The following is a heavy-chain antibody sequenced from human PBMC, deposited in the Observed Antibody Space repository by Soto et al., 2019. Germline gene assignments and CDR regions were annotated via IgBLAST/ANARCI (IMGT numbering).Heavy chain of an antibody. D-gene: IGHD3-10*01. CDR1: GGSFRGYY. CDR3: ARVEYTYNFRGLDY. V-gene: IGHV4-34*01. CDR2: IDHSGST. J-gene: IGHJ4*02. Sequence: QVQLQQWGTGLLKPSETLSRTCAVYGGSFRGYYWTWIRKPPGNGLEWIGEIDHSGSTNYNPSLNSRFTISVDTSKNQFSLKLASVTAADTAVYYCARVEYTYNFRGLDYWGQGTLVTVSS.